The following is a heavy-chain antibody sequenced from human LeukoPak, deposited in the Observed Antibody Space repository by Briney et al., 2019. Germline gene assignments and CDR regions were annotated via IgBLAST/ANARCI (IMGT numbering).Heavy chain of an antibody. CDR2: ISAYNGDT. D-gene: IGHD5-18*01. Sequence: ASVKVSRKTSGYTFTSFGVTWVRQAPGQGLEWMGWISAYNGDTGSAEKFQDRVTSTTDTSTSTAYLELTTLTSDDTAVYYCARVSGGDTAMVRDHFDYWGQGTLVTVSS. J-gene: IGHJ4*02. V-gene: IGHV1-18*01. CDR1: GYTFTSFG. CDR3: ARVSGGDTAMVRDHFDY.